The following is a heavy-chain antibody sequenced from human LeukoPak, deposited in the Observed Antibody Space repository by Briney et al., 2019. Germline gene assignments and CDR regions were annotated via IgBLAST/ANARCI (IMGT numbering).Heavy chain of an antibody. D-gene: IGHD3-3*01. Sequence: PGGSLRLSCAASGFIFSTYDMSWVRQAPGKGLEWVSGISSGGGSAYYAESVEGRFTISRDNSKEMLYLQMNSLRAEDTAVYYCAKDLIIHPYYYGMDVWGQGTTVTVSS. CDR2: ISSGGGSA. V-gene: IGHV3-23*01. CDR3: AKDLIIHPYYYGMDV. CDR1: GFIFSTYD. J-gene: IGHJ6*02.